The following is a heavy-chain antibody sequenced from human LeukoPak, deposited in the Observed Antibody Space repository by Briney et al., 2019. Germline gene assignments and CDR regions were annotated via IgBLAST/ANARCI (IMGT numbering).Heavy chain of an antibody. CDR2: ISSNGGST. Sequence: LPGGSLRLSCSASGFTFSSYAMHWVRQAPGKGLEYVSAISSNGGSTYYADSVKGRFSISRDNSKNTLYLQMSSLRAEDTAVYYCVKDLRVRSSSDAFDIWGQGTMVTVSS. D-gene: IGHD6-13*01. CDR3: VKDLRVRSSSDAFDI. J-gene: IGHJ3*02. V-gene: IGHV3-64D*06. CDR1: GFTFSSYA.